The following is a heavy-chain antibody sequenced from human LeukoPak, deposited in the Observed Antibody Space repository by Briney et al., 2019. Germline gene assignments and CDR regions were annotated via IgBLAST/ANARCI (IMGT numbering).Heavy chain of an antibody. J-gene: IGHJ4*02. D-gene: IGHD3-22*01. V-gene: IGHV3-7*01. CDR2: IKQDGSEK. CDR1: GFTFSSYW. CDR3: ARFYYDSSGFPPRDYFDY. Sequence: GGFLRLSCAASGFTFSSYWVSWVRQAPGKGLEWVANIKQDGSEKYYVDSVKGRFTISRDNAKNSLYLQMNSLRAEDTAVYYCARFYYDSSGFPPRDYFDYWGQGTLVTVSS.